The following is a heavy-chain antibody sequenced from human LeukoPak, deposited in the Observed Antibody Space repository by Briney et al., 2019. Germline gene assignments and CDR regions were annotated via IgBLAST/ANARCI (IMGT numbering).Heavy chain of an antibody. CDR1: GYTFTGYY. V-gene: IGHV1-2*02. D-gene: IGHD5-12*01. CDR2: INPNSGGT. Sequence: GASVKVSCKASGYTFTGYYMHWVRQAPGQGLEWMGWINPNSGGTNYAQKFQGRVTMTRDTSISTAYMELSRLRFDDTAVYYCAKDRTQGRVATMQPDYWGQGTLVTVSS. J-gene: IGHJ4*02. CDR3: AKDRTQGRVATMQPDY.